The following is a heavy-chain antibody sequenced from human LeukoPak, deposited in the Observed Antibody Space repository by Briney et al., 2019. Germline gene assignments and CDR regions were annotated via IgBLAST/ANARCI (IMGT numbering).Heavy chain of an antibody. Sequence: SETLSLTCTVSGGSIRSSGYYWGWIRQPPGKGLEWIGNMHHSGNSYYNPSLQSRVSISVDASKNRFSLKLSSVTAADTAAYYCARVTVIGNDAFDIWGQGTMVTVSS. V-gene: IGHV4-39*07. CDR1: GGSIRSSGYY. CDR2: MHHSGNS. CDR3: ARVTVIGNDAFDI. J-gene: IGHJ3*02. D-gene: IGHD3-10*01.